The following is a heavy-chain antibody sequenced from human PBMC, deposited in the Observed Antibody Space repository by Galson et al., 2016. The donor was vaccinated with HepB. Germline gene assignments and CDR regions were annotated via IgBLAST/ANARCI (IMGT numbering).Heavy chain of an antibody. V-gene: IGHV4-39*01. D-gene: IGHD1-7*01. CDR2: VYRGRP. CDR1: DGSISSSSSFS. J-gene: IGHJ4*02. CDR3: ARAGLGTKASFDY. Sequence: ETLSLTCTVSDGSISSSSSFSWGWIRQPPGKGLEWLGTVYRGRPYYNASLEGRVTISVGMSTDLLSLKLTSLTAADTAVYYCARAGLGTKASFDYWGQGTLVAVSS.